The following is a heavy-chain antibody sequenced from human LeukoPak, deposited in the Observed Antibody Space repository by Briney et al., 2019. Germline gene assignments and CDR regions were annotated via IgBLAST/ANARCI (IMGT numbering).Heavy chain of an antibody. CDR1: GFTFSNYG. Sequence: PGGSLRLSCAASGFTFSNYGMHWVRQAPGKGLEWVAIIWYDGSNKYYADSVKGRFTISRDNSKNPLYLQMNSLRAEDTAVYYCARDRGYSYFDYWGQGTLVTVSS. CDR3: ARDRGYSYFDY. J-gene: IGHJ4*02. CDR2: IWYDGSNK. V-gene: IGHV3-33*01. D-gene: IGHD5-18*01.